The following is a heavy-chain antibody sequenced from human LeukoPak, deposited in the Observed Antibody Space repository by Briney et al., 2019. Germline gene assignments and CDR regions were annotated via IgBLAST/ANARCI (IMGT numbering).Heavy chain of an antibody. Sequence: PSETLSLTCTVSGGSISSYYWSWIRQPPGKGLEWIGYIYYSGNSNYNPSLKSRVTMSVDTSKDQVSLKLSSVTAADTAVYYCASTPDSRAYTSIWYGNWYFDLWGRGTLVTVSS. CDR2: IYYSGNS. CDR3: ASTPDSRAYTSIWYGNWYFDL. CDR1: GGSISSYY. D-gene: IGHD6-13*01. V-gene: IGHV4-59*08. J-gene: IGHJ2*01.